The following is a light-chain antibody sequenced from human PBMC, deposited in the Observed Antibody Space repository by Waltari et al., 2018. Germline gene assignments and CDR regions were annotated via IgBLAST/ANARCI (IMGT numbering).Light chain of an antibody. CDR3: QQRRRWPLT. J-gene: IGKJ4*01. Sequence: EIVLTQSPATLSLSPGERATLSCRASQTVDPYLAWYQQRPGQAPRLLIYDTYNRTTGIPDRFSGSGSETDFTLTISSLEPEDFAVYYCQQRRRWPLTFGGGSKVEI. CDR1: QTVDPY. CDR2: DTY. V-gene: IGKV3-11*01.